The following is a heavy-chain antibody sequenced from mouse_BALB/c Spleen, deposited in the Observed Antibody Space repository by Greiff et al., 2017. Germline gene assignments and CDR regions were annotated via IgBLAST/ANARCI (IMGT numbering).Heavy chain of an antibody. Sequence: VKLVESGPGLVAPSQSLSITCTVSGFSLTGYGVNWVRQPPGKGLEWLGMIWGDGSTDYNSALKSRLSISKDNSKSQVFLKMNSLQTDDTARYYCARAGEYYRYAMDYWGQGTSVTVSS. V-gene: IGHV2-6-7*01. D-gene: IGHD1-1*02. CDR2: IWGDGST. CDR1: GFSLTGYG. CDR3: ARAGEYYRYAMDY. J-gene: IGHJ4*01.